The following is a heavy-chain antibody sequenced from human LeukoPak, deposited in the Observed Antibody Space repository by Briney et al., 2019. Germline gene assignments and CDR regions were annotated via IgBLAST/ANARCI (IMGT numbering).Heavy chain of an antibody. CDR1: GFTFSSHW. CDR3: ARDRGGDDAFDL. V-gene: IGHV3-74*01. CDR2: IVSDGSHT. J-gene: IGHJ3*01. Sequence: GGSLRPPCAASGFTFSSHWMHWVRQAPGKGLEWLSRIVSDGSHTFYADSVKGRFAISRDNAKNTLSLQMNSLRVDDTAVYYCARDRGGDDAFDLWGHGTMVTVSS. D-gene: IGHD2-21*01.